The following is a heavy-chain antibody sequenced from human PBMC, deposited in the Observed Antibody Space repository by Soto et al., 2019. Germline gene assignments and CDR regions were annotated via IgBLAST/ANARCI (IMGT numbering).Heavy chain of an antibody. CDR1: GYTFTSYS. J-gene: IGHJ4*02. D-gene: IGHD4-17*01. Sequence: QVQLVQSGGEVKKPGASVKVSCKASGYTFTSYSISWVRQAPGQGLEWMGWINVYNGNTKYSQKFQGRVTMTTDTSTSSVYRVQGSLSPDDTAVYCGARDGVAVTTGFSGYWGQGTLVNVPS. V-gene: IGHV1-18*01. CDR3: ARDGVAVTTGFSGY. CDR2: INVYNGNT.